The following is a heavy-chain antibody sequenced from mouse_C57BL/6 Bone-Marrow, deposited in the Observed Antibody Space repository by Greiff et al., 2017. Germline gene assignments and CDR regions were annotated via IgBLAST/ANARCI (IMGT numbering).Heavy chain of an antibody. D-gene: IGHD3-2*02. CDR3: GGGSSGYDY. J-gene: IGHJ2*01. CDR2: IHPNSGST. V-gene: IGHV1-64*01. Sequence: QVQLKQPGAELVKPGASVKLSCKASGYTFTSYWMHWVKQRPGQGLEWIGMIHPNSGSTNYNEKFKSKATLTVDKSSSTAYMQLSSLTSEDSGVYHCGGGSSGYDYWGQGTTLTGSS. CDR1: GYTFTSYW.